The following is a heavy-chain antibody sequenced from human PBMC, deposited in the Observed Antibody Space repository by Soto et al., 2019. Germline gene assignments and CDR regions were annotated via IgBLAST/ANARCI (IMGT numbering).Heavy chain of an antibody. CDR3: ARGYCTNGVCYKGPFDY. J-gene: IGHJ4*02. V-gene: IGHV1-69*01. CDR2: IIPIFGTA. D-gene: IGHD2-8*01. Sequence: QGLEWMGGIIPIFGTANYAQKFQGRVTITADESTSTAYMELSSLRSEDTAVYYCARGYCTNGVCYKGPFDYWGQGTLVTVSS.